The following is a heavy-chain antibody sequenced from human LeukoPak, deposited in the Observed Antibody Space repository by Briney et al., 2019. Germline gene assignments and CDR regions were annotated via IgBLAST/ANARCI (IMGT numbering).Heavy chain of an antibody. CDR2: IYPGDYET. CDR1: GYSFSNYW. V-gene: IGHV5-51*01. J-gene: IGHJ4*02. Sequence: GESLKISCEGSGYSFSNYWIGWVRQMPGKGLEWMGIIYPGDYETRYSPSFQGLVTISVDKSISTAYLQWSSLKASDTAMYYCASPRGYGGNDCFLAHGGGGPVVTVSS. D-gene: IGHD2-21*02. CDR3: ASPRGYGGNDCFLAH.